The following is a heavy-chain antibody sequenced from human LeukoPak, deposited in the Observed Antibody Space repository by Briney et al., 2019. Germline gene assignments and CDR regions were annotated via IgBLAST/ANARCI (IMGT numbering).Heavy chain of an antibody. V-gene: IGHV4-61*01. CDR3: ARMVRFGEVTGYYYGMDV. D-gene: IGHD3-10*01. CDR1: GGSVNSNTYY. Sequence: SETLSLTCTVSGGSVNSNTYYWTWIRQPPGKGLERIGHMYYSGHVDYNPSLKSRLTMSLDTSKNQFSLKLDSVSAADTAVYYCARMVRFGEVTGYYYGMDVWGRGTTVIVSS. CDR2: MYYSGHV. J-gene: IGHJ6*04.